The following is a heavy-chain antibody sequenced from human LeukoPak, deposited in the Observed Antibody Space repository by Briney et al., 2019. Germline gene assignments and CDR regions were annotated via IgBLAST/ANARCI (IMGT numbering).Heavy chain of an antibody. V-gene: IGHV3-30*01. CDR3: AGSSIAVAGTNPPPPYFDY. Sequence: PGRSLRLSCAASGFTFSSYAMHWVRQAPGKGLEWVAVISYDGSNKYYADSVKGRFTISRDNSKNTLYLQMNSLRAEDTAVYYCAGSSIAVAGTNPPPPYFDYWGQGTLVTVSS. D-gene: IGHD6-19*01. J-gene: IGHJ4*02. CDR2: ISYDGSNK. CDR1: GFTFSSYA.